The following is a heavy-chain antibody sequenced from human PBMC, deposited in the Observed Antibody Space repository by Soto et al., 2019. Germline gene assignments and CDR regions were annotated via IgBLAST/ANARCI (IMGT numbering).Heavy chain of an antibody. V-gene: IGHV3-21*01. D-gene: IGHD3-10*01. CDR3: ASNGRGYVFGGDWFDP. Sequence: PEGSLRLSCAASGVTFSSYSMTWVRQATGKGLEWVSSISSSSSYIYYADSVKGRFTISRDNAKNSLYLQMNSLRAEDTAVYYCASNGRGYVFGGDWFDPWGQGTLVTVSS. CDR1: GVTFSSYS. J-gene: IGHJ5*02. CDR2: ISSSSSYI.